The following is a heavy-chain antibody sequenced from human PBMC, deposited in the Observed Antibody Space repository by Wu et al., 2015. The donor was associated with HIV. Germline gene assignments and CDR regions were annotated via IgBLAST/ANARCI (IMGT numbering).Heavy chain of an antibody. V-gene: IGHV1-69*12. CDR2: IIPIFGTA. Sequence: QVQLVQSGAEVKKPGSSVKVSCKASGGTFSSYAISWVRQAPGQGLEWMGGIIPIFGTANYAQKFQGRVTITADESTSTAYMELSSLRSEDTAVYYCASGTGAHTPGYSSGPRLLYYYMDVWGKGTYGHRXL. CDR1: GGTFSSYA. CDR3: ASGTGAHTPGYSSGPRLLYYYMDV. J-gene: IGHJ6*03. D-gene: IGHD6-19*01.